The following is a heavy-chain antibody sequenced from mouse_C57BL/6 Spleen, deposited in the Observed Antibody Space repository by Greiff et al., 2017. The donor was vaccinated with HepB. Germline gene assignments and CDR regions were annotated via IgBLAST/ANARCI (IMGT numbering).Heavy chain of an antibody. J-gene: IGHJ4*01. D-gene: IGHD2-1*01. CDR3: AGVYYGNYSYAMDY. V-gene: IGHV1-39*01. CDR1: GYSFTDYN. Sequence: VQLKQSGPELVKPGASVKISCKASGYSFTDYNMNWVKQSNGKSLEWIGVINPNYGTTSYNQKFKGKATLTVDQSSSTAYMQLNSLTSEDSAVYYCAGVYYGNYSYAMDYWGQGTSVTVSS. CDR2: INPNYGTT.